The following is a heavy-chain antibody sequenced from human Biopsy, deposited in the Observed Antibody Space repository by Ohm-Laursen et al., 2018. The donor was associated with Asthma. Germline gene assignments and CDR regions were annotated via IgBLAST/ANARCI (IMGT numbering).Heavy chain of an antibody. CDR3: ARSAKTIFGVVMGSYYYGMDV. D-gene: IGHD3-3*01. CDR2: INHSGST. V-gene: IGHV4-34*01. Sequence: SETLSLTCCVSGYSISNGGYYWSWIRQPPGKGLEWIGEINHSGSTNYNPSLKSRVTISVDTSKNQFSLKLSSVTAADTAVYYCARSAKTIFGVVMGSYYYGMDVWGQGTTVTVSS. J-gene: IGHJ6*02. CDR1: GYSISNGGYY.